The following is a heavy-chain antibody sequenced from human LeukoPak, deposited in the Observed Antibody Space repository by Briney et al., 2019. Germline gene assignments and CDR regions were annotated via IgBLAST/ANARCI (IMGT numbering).Heavy chain of an antibody. CDR3: AREVVDSSGYYFLDD. CDR2: IIPIVGTA. J-gene: IGHJ4*02. D-gene: IGHD3-22*01. V-gene: IGHV1-69*13. CDR1: GGTLSSHV. Sequence: ASVKVSCKASGGTLSSHVISWVRQAPGQGLEWMGGIIPIVGTADYAQKFQGRVTITADESTSTAYMELSSLTSEDTALYYCAREVVDSSGYYFLDDWGQGTLVTVSS.